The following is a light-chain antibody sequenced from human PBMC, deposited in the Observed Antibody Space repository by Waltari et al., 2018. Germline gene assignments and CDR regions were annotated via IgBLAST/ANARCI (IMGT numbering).Light chain of an antibody. CDR1: SSAVGGYNY. Sequence: QSALTQPASVSGSPGQSITISCTGTSSAVGGYNYFSWYQQHPGKAPKLMIYEVSNRPSGVSNRFSGSKSGNTASLTISGLQAEDEADYYCSSYTSSSTLGFGGGTKLTVL. V-gene: IGLV2-14*01. CDR3: SSYTSSSTLG. J-gene: IGLJ2*01. CDR2: EVS.